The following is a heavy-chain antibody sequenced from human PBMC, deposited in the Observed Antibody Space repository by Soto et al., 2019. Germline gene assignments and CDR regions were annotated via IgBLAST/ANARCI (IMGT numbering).Heavy chain of an antibody. CDR2: ISAYNGNT. CDR1: GYTFSNDG. V-gene: IGHV1-18*01. Sequence: VQLVQSGAEVRRPRASVKVSCKASGYTFSNDGINWVRQAPGQVLERMGWISAYNGNTKYAQNFQGRVTMTTDTSTSTAYMELRSLRSDDTAVYSCARGGPTTADYYYGMDVWGLGTTVTVSS. D-gene: IGHD2-21*02. J-gene: IGHJ6*02. CDR3: ARGGPTTADYYYGMDV.